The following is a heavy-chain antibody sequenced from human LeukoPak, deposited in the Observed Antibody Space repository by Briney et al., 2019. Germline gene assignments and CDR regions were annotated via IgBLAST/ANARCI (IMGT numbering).Heavy chain of an antibody. D-gene: IGHD6-19*01. J-gene: IGHJ6*02. CDR1: GFTFSSYS. CDR3: ARLSSGWYHYYYGMDV. V-gene: IGHV3-48*01. Sequence: PGGSLRLSCAASGFTFSSYSMNWVRQAPGKGLEWVSHITASGTAMFYADSVKGRFTISRDNSKNTLYLQMNSLRAEDTAVYYCARLSSGWYHYYYGMDVWGQGTTVTVSS. CDR2: ITASGTAM.